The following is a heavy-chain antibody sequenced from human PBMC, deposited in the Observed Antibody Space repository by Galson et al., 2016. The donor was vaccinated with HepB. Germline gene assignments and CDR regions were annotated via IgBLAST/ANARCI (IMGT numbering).Heavy chain of an antibody. Sequence: SLRLSCAASGFTFKDYYMSWIRQAPGRGLDWVGYISTSGDTIYYADSMKGRFTISRDNAKNPLHLQMNSLRAEDTAVYYCARAAYPWDWGQGTLVTVSS. CDR1: GFTFKDYY. V-gene: IGHV3-11*01. CDR3: ARAAYPWD. CDR2: ISTSGDTI. D-gene: IGHD7-27*01. J-gene: IGHJ4*02.